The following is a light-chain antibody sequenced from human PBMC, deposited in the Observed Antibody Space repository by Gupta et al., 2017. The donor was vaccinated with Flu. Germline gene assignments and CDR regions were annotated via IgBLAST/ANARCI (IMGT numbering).Light chain of an antibody. Sequence: EIVLTQSPATLSLSPGERATLSCRASQSVRRYLAWYQQKPGQAPRLPIYDASNRATGIPARFSGSGSGTDFTLTISRLEPEDFAVYYCQQRSNGRTFGQGTKVEIK. V-gene: IGKV3-11*01. CDR1: QSVRRY. J-gene: IGKJ1*01. CDR2: DAS. CDR3: QQRSNGRT.